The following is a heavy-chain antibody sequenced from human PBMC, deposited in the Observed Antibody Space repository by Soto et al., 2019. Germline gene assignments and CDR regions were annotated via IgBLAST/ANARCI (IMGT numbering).Heavy chain of an antibody. CDR2: INHVGGN. J-gene: IGHJ5*02. Sequence: SETLSLTCAVYGGFLSESYWTWIRQPPGKGLEWIGEINHVGGNNYHPSLKSRATISVDTSQNQFSLRRISVTAADTAMYFCVRIRYQLPSSVLWLDPWGQGTPVTVSS. V-gene: IGHV4-34*01. CDR3: VRIRYQLPSSVLWLDP. D-gene: IGHD3-16*01. CDR1: GGFLSESY.